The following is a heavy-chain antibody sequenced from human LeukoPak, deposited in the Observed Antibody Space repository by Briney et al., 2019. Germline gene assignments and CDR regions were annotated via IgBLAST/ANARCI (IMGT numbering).Heavy chain of an antibody. D-gene: IGHD2-2*01. CDR3: ARNPGYCSSTSCYRNNWFDP. Sequence: GASVKVSCKASGYTFTSYDINWVRQATGQGLEWMGWMNPNSGNTGHAQKFQGRVTMTRNTSISTAYMELSSLRSEDTAVYYCARNPGYCSSTSCYRNNWFDPWGQGTLVTVSS. CDR1: GYTFTSYD. V-gene: IGHV1-8*01. CDR2: MNPNSGNT. J-gene: IGHJ5*02.